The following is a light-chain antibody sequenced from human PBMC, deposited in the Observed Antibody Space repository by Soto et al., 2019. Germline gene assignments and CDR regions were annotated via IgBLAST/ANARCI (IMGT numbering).Light chain of an antibody. Sequence: MVLTQSPGTLSLSPGERATLSCRARQSVSGSYLAWYQQKPGQAPRLLIYGASSRATGIPDRFSGSGSGTDFTLTISRLEPEDFAVYYCQQYGSSPLTFGRGTQVEMK. V-gene: IGKV3-20*01. CDR1: QSVSGSY. J-gene: IGKJ4*01. CDR2: GAS. CDR3: QQYGSSPLT.